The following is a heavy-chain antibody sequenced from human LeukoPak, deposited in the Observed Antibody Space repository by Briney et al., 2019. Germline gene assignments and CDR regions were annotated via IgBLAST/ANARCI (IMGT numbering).Heavy chain of an antibody. D-gene: IGHD3-22*01. V-gene: IGHV4-34*01. CDR2: INHSGST. CDR3: ARGLHYYDSSGSFDY. Sequence: PSETLSPTCAVYGGSFSGYYWSWIRQPPGKGLEWIGEINHSGSTNYNPSLKSRVTISVDTSKNQFSLKLSSVTAADTAVYYCARGLHYYDSSGSFDYWGQGTLVTVSS. J-gene: IGHJ4*02. CDR1: GGSFSGYY.